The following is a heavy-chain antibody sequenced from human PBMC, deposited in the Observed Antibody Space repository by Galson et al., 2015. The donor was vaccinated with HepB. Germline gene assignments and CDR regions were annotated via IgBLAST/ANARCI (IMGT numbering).Heavy chain of an antibody. D-gene: IGHD2-21*02. CDR3: ARDLGRVTVIPFF. V-gene: IGHV3-33*01. J-gene: IGHJ4*02. Sequence: SLRLSCAASGFTFSTDGMHWVRQAPGKGLEWVALIRYDGNNKYYADSVKGRFTISRDNSKSTLYLQMNSLRVEDAAVYYCARDLGRVTVIPFFWGQGALVSVSS. CDR1: GFTFSTDG. CDR2: IRYDGNNK.